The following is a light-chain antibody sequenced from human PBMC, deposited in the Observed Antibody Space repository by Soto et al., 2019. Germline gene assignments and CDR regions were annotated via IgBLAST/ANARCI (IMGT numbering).Light chain of an antibody. J-gene: IGLJ1*01. V-gene: IGLV2-14*01. Sequence: QSVLTQPPSVSGSPGQSITISCTGTTSDVGGYDYVSWYQQHPGKAPKLILYEVSNRPSGVSNRFSGSKSGDTASLSISGLQAEGEADYYCSSYTNTGTLYVPGTGTKVTVL. CDR1: TSDVGGYDY. CDR2: EVS. CDR3: SSYTNTGTLYV.